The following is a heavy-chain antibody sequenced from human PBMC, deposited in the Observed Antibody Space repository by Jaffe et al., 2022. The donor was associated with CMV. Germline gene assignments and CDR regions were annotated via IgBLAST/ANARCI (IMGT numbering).Heavy chain of an antibody. CDR2: IYYSGST. V-gene: IGHV4-39*01. D-gene: IGHD2-8*01. CDR1: GGSISSSSYY. J-gene: IGHJ5*02. Sequence: QLQLQESGPGLVKPSETLSLTCTVSGGSISSSSYYWGWIRQPPGKGLEWIGSIYYSGSTYYNPSLKSRVTISVDTSKNQFSLKLSSVTAADTAVYYCASKGGRILYSNWFDPWGQGTLVTVSS. CDR3: ASKGGRILYSNWFDP.